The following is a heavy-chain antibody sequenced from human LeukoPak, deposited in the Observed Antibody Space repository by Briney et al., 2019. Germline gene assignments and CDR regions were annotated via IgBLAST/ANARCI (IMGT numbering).Heavy chain of an antibody. D-gene: IGHD1-14*01. CDR3: AKEEEPGTSRSFDY. V-gene: IGHV3-23*01. Sequence: GGSLRLSCAASGFTFSSYTMAWVRQSPGKGLECVSSLSFSGGTIYYADSVKGRFTISRDTSKNTLYLQMNSLRVEDTAIYYCAKEEEPGTSRSFDYWGQGTLVTVSS. J-gene: IGHJ4*02. CDR1: GFTFSSYT. CDR2: LSFSGGTI.